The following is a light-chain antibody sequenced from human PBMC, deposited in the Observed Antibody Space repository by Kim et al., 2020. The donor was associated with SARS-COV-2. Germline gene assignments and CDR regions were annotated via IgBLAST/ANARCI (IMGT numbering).Light chain of an antibody. J-gene: IGKJ1*01. CDR2: GAS. Sequence: PGERATLSCRASQSVRSNYLAWYQQKPGQAPRLLIYGASRGATGIPDRFSGSGSGTDFTLTISRLEPEDFAVYYCQQYGSSPLTFGQGTKVDIK. CDR3: QQYGSSPLT. V-gene: IGKV3-20*01. CDR1: QSVRSNY.